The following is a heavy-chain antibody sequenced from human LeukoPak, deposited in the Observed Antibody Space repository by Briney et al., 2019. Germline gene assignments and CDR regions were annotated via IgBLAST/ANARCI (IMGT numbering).Heavy chain of an antibody. CDR3: AKDPANCSGGSCYEGYFDY. CDR2: ASGSGGST. D-gene: IGHD2-15*01. Sequence: GGSLRLSCAASGFTFTNYAMSWVRQAPGKGLEWVSTASGSGGSTYYADSVKGRFTVSRDSSKNTLYLQMNSLRAEDTAVYYCAKDPANCSGGSCYEGYFDYWGQGTLVTVSS. V-gene: IGHV3-23*01. CDR1: GFTFTNYA. J-gene: IGHJ4*02.